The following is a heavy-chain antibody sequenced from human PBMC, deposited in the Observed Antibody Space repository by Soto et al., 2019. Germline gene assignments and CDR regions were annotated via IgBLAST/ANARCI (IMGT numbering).Heavy chain of an antibody. V-gene: IGHV3-23*01. Sequence: GGSLILSCAASGFTFSSYAMSWVRQAPGKGLEWVSAISGSGGSTYYADSVKGRFTISRDNSKNTLYLQMNSLRAEDTAVYYCAKKGHYSSGWYLPFDYWGQGTLVTVSS. J-gene: IGHJ4*02. D-gene: IGHD6-19*01. CDR2: ISGSGGST. CDR3: AKKGHYSSGWYLPFDY. CDR1: GFTFSSYA.